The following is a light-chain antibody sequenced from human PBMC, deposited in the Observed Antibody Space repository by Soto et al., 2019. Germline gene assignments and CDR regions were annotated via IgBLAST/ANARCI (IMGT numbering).Light chain of an antibody. CDR3: QQSNSTPPT. CDR1: QSISNY. V-gene: IGKV1-39*01. CDR2: AAS. Sequence: DIQMTQSPSSLSASVGDRVTITCRASQSISNYLNWYQQKPGKAPKLLIYAASNLQSGVPSRFSGSGSGTDFTLTISSLQPDDFAAYSCQQSNSTPPTFGPG. J-gene: IGKJ3*01.